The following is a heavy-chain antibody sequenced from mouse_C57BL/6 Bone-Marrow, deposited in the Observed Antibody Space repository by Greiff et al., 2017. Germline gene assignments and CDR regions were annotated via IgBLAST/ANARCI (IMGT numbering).Heavy chain of an antibody. CDR3: ARGHYGSSFDY. V-gene: IGHV1-55*01. CDR1: GYTFTSYW. Sequence: QVQLQQPGAELVKPGASVKMSCKASGYTFTSYWITWVKQRPGQGLEWIGDIYPGRGSTNYNEKFKSKATLTVDTSSSTAYMQLRSLTSEDYAVDFCARGHYGSSFDYWGQGTTLTVSS. J-gene: IGHJ2*01. D-gene: IGHD1-1*01. CDR2: IYPGRGST.